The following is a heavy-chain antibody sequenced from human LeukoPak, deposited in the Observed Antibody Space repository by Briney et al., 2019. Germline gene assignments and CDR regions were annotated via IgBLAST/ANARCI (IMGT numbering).Heavy chain of an antibody. CDR1: GFTFSRCA. V-gene: IGHV3-23*01. J-gene: IGHJ4*02. CDR2: ITNDGSST. D-gene: IGHD3-9*01. Sequence: GGSLRLSCAASGFTFSRCAMTWVRQAPGKGLVWVSRITNDGSSTTYADSVKGRFTISRDNSKNTLYLQMNSLRAEDTAVYYCARVLTGSTSFDYWGQGTLVTVSS. CDR3: ARVLTGSTSFDY.